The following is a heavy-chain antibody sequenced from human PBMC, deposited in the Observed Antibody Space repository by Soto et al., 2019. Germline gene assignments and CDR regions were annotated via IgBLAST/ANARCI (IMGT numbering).Heavy chain of an antibody. CDR3: ARDRCSSTSCSYYYYYGMDV. CDR1: GLTFRSSS. D-gene: IGHD2-2*01. V-gene: IGHV3-21*01. Sequence: GGSLRLSCAASGLTFRSSSMNWARQAPGKGMAWVSSISSSSSYIYYADSVKGRFTISRDNAKNSLYLQMNSLRAEDTAVYYCARDRCSSTSCSYYYYYGMDVWGQGTTVTVSS. CDR2: ISSSSSYI. J-gene: IGHJ6*02.